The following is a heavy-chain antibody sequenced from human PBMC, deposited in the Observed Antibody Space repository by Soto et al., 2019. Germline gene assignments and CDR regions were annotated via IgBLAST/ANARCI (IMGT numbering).Heavy chain of an antibody. D-gene: IGHD6-13*01. CDR3: ARDFKRYSSPPGPLEY. Sequence: SVTLPVSCRVSGYMISSIDWWRCIRQHPGKGLEWIGHINYSGSFYHDPSLKSRVTMSLDTSKHQFSLRLSSVTAVDTAVYYCARDFKRYSSPPGPLEYWGLGTLVTVSS. CDR2: INYSGSF. V-gene: IGHV4-28*03. CDR1: GYMISSIDW. J-gene: IGHJ4*02.